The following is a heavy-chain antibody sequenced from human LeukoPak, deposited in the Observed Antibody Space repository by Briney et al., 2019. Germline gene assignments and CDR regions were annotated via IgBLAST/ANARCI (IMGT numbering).Heavy chain of an antibody. Sequence: GRSLRLSCAASGFTFSSYGMHWVRQAPGKGLEWVAVISYDGSNKYYADSVKGRLTISRDNSKNTLYLQMNSLRAEDTAVYYCAKDAFYGSGPGIWGQGTMVTVSS. CDR2: ISYDGSNK. J-gene: IGHJ3*02. V-gene: IGHV3-30*18. CDR1: GFTFSSYG. D-gene: IGHD3-10*01. CDR3: AKDAFYGSGPGI.